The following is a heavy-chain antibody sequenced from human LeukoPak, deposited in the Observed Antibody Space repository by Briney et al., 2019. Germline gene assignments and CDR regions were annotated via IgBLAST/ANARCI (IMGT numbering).Heavy chain of an antibody. J-gene: IGHJ5*02. D-gene: IGHD6-19*01. CDR2: IIPIFGTA. CDR1: GGTFSSYA. CDR3: ASRKIAVAGTGTNWFDP. V-gene: IGHV1-69*01. Sequence: SVKVSCKASGGTFSSYAISWVRQAPGQGLEWMGGIIPIFGTANYAQKFQGRVTITADESTSTAYMELSSLRSEDTAVYYCASRKIAVAGTGTNWFDPWGQGTLVTVSS.